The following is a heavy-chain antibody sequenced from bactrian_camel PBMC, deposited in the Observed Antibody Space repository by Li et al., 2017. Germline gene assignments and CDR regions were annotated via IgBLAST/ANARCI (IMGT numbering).Heavy chain of an antibody. CDR2: LGNDGSI. CDR3: VAVEDYLFNGIWNQGQTDFGY. Sequence: HVQLVESGGGLVQAGGSLRLSCGSSSGHTGRMYCMAWFRQGPGKRREGVATLGNDGSIDYANSVKGRFTISHDNVKNTMFLQMNNLTPGDSAVYYCVAVEDYLFNGIWNQGQTDFGYWGQGTQVTVS. V-gene: IGHV3S53*01. CDR1: GHTGRMYC. J-gene: IGHJ6*01. D-gene: IGHD1*01.